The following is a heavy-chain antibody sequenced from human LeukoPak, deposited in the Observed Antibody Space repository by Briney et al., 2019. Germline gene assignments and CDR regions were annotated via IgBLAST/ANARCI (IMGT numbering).Heavy chain of an antibody. CDR2: IYRGGNT. Sequence: GGSLRLSCAAFGFTVSSNYMNWLRQAPGKGLEWVSVIYRGGNTYYADSVKGRFTISRDNSKNTLYLQMNSLRAEDTAVYYCARLWFGELAFDYWGQGTLVTVSS. J-gene: IGHJ4*02. D-gene: IGHD3-10*01. CDR3: ARLWFGELAFDY. V-gene: IGHV3-66*01. CDR1: GFTVSSNY.